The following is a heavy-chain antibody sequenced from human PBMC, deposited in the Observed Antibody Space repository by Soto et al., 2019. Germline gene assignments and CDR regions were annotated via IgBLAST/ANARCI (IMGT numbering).Heavy chain of an antibody. D-gene: IGHD3-3*01. CDR1: GFTFDTYA. V-gene: IGHV3-23*01. CDR2: IGSSGST. J-gene: IGHJ4*02. Sequence: GGSLRLSCAASGFTFDTYALNWVRHAPGKGLEWVSAIGSSGSTYYADSVKGRFTISRDTPKKTLYLQMNSLRVEDTAKYYCAKGFRSLEWFSLAPFDYWGQGALVTVSS. CDR3: AKGFRSLEWFSLAPFDY.